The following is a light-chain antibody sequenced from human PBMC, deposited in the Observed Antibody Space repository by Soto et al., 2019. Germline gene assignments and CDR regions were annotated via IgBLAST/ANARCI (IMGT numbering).Light chain of an antibody. V-gene: IGKV3-20*01. CDR2: GAS. J-gene: IGKJ5*01. CDR3: QQCGSSSN. Sequence: EGVVTQSPGTLALSPGERATLSCRASQTFSNSFLSWFQQIPGQAPRLLIYGASMRAPRIPDRFRGSGSGTAFTLTISRLEPEDFAVYYCQQCGSSSNFGQGTPLENK. CDR1: QTFSNSF.